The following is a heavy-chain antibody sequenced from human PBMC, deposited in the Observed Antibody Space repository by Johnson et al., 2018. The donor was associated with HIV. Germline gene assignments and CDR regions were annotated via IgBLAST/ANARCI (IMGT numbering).Heavy chain of an antibody. Sequence: QLVESGGGVVQPGRSLRLSCAASGFTFSDYYMSWVRQAPGKGLAWVSVIYSGGSTYYADSVKARFTISRDNSKNTQYLQMNSLRAEDTAVYYCARVKTPAGPRGPGAFDMWGQGTMVTVSS. D-gene: IGHD6-25*01. CDR2: IYSGGST. CDR3: ARVKTPAGPRGPGAFDM. V-gene: IGHV3-66*01. CDR1: GFTFSDYY. J-gene: IGHJ3*02.